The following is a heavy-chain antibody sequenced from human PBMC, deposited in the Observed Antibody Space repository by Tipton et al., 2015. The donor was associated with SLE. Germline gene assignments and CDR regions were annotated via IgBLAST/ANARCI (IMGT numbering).Heavy chain of an antibody. J-gene: IGHJ5*02. CDR3: ASGRYSYGYETPNWFDP. Sequence: SLTCTVSGGSISSSSHYWGWIRQPPGKGLEWIGSIYYSGSTYYNPSLKSRVTISVDTSKNQFSLKLSSVTAADTAVYYCASGRYSYGYETPNWFDPWGQGTLVTVSS. CDR2: IYYSGST. D-gene: IGHD5-18*01. CDR1: GGSISSSSHY. V-gene: IGHV4-39*07.